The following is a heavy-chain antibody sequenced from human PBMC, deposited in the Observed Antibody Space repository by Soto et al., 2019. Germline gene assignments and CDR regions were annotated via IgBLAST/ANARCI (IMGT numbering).Heavy chain of an antibody. CDR1: GFISRSYW. V-gene: IGHV3-74*01. CDR3: ARAQYLADDAFDI. D-gene: IGHD4-4*01. Sequence: TGGSLSLSCAASGFISRSYWMHWVRQVPGKGLVWVSRINGDGRSTSYADSVKGRFTISRDNAKNTLYLQMNSLRADDTAVYYCARAQYLADDAFDIWGQGAMVTVSS. J-gene: IGHJ3*02. CDR2: INGDGRST.